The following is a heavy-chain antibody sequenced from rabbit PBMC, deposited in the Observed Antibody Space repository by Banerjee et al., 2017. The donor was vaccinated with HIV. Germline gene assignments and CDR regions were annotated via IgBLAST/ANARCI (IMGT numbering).Heavy chain of an antibody. J-gene: IGHJ4*01. D-gene: IGHD6-1*01. CDR2: IYGGST. V-gene: IGHV1S45*01. Sequence: QEQLEESGGDLVKPEGSLTLTCTASGFSFSSSYWICWVRQAPGKGLEWIACIYGGSTDYASWVNGRFTISLDNAQNTVFLQMTSLTAADTGTYFCARAAGYAGYGYATGFDLWGPGTLVTVS. CDR3: ARAAGYAGYGYATGFDL. CDR1: GFSFSSSYW.